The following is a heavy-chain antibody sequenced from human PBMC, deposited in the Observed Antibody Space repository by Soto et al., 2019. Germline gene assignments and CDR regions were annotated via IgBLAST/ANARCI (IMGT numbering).Heavy chain of an antibody. CDR2: IIPILGIA. CDR3: ASRGTVTTSDY. V-gene: IGHV1-69*02. J-gene: IGHJ4*02. D-gene: IGHD4-17*01. Sequence: QVQLVQSGAEVKKPGSSVKVSCKASGGTFSSYTISWVRQAPGQGLEWMGRIIPILGIANYAQKFQGRVTITADKSPSTAHLELSSLRSEDTAVYYGASRGTVTTSDYWGQGTLVTVSS. CDR1: GGTFSSYT.